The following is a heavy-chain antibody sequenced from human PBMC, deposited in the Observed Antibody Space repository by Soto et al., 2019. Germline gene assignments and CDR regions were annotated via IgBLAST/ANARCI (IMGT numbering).Heavy chain of an antibody. V-gene: IGHV1-69*13. J-gene: IGHJ3*02. CDR1: GGTFSSYA. D-gene: IGHD6-19*01. CDR3: ARPSTIAVALGGAFEI. CDR2: IIPIFGTA. Sequence: SVKVSCKASGGTFSSYAISWVRQAPGQGLEWMGGIIPIFGTANYAQKFQGRVTITADESTSTAYMELSSLRSEDTAVYYCARPSTIAVALGGAFEIWGQGTMVTVSS.